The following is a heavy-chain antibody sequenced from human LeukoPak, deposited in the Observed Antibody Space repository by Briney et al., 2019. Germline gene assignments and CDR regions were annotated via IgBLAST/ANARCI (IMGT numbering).Heavy chain of an antibody. CDR3: ARAEAYCSRTSCHDY. D-gene: IGHD2-2*01. CDR2: ISAYNGNT. Sequence: ASVKVSCKASGYTFTNYGVSWVRQAPGQGLEWMGWISAYNGNTDYAQKFQGRVTMTIDTSTSTAYMDLRSLRSDDTAVYYCARAEAYCSRTSCHDYWGQGTLVTVSS. J-gene: IGHJ4*02. CDR1: GYTFTNYG. V-gene: IGHV1-18*01.